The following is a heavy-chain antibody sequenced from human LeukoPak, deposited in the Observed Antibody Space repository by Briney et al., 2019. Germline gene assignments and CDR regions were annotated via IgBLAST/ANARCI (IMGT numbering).Heavy chain of an antibody. CDR3: ARGRPHGNDY. Sequence: GGSLRLSCAASGFTFSSYWMNWVRQTPGKGLVWVSRIASDGSSTTYADSVKGRFSISRDNAKNTLYLQMNSLRVEDTAVYYCARGRPHGNDYWGQGTLVTVSS. CDR1: GFTFSSYW. J-gene: IGHJ4*02. CDR2: IASDGSST. D-gene: IGHD4-23*01. V-gene: IGHV3-74*01.